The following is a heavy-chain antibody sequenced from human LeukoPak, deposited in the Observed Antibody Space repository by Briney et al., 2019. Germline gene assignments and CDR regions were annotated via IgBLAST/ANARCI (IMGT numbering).Heavy chain of an antibody. V-gene: IGHV4-4*07. D-gene: IGHD3-3*01. CDR2: IYTSGST. CDR1: GGSISSYY. CDR3: AREGPLRRFLDLWYMDV. J-gene: IGHJ6*03. Sequence: PSETLSLTCTASGGSISSYYWSWIRQPAGKGLEWIGRIYTSGSTNYNPSLKSRVTMSVDTSKNQFSLKLSSVTAADTAVYYCAREGPLRRFLDLWYMDVWGKGTTVTVSS.